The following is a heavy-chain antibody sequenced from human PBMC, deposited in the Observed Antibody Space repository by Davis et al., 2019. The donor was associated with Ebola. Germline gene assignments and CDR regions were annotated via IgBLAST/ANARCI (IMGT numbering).Heavy chain of an antibody. V-gene: IGHV3-23*01. J-gene: IGHJ4*02. Sequence: PGGSLRLSCTDSVITFSSYAMTWVRQAPGKGLEWVSAISGSGGSTYYADSVKGRFTISRDNSKKTLYLQMNSLRAEDTAVYYCAGGDFWSGQFDYWGQGTLVTVSS. CDR3: AGGDFWSGQFDY. CDR1: VITFSSYA. CDR2: ISGSGGST. D-gene: IGHD3-3*01.